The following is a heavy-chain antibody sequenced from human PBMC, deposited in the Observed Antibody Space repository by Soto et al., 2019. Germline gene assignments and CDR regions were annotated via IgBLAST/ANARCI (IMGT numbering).Heavy chain of an antibody. CDR1: GGSISSGGYY. CDR2: SYYSGST. J-gene: IGHJ3*02. Sequence: QVQLQESGPGLVKPSQTLSLTCTVSGGSISSGGYYWSWIRQHPGKGLEWIGYSYYSGSTYYNPSLKSRATISVDPSKNQCSLKLSSVTAADTAVYDCARDHGDYMGDAFDIWGQGTMVTVSS. CDR3: ARDHGDYMGDAFDI. V-gene: IGHV4-31*03. D-gene: IGHD4-17*01.